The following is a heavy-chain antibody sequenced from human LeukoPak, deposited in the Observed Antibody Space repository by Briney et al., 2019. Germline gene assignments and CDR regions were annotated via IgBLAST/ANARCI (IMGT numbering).Heavy chain of an antibody. V-gene: IGHV1-18*01. CDR3: ARGFPPRRNYDSSGYYSYYFDH. D-gene: IGHD3-22*01. CDR2: ISAYNGYT. J-gene: IGHJ4*02. CDR1: GYSFTNYG. Sequence: ASVKVSCKASGYSFTNYGISWVRQAPGQGLEWMGWISAYNGYTHFAQKFQGRVTMTTDTSTSTAYMELRSLRSDDTAVYYCARGFPPRRNYDSSGYYSYYFDHWGQGTLVTVSS.